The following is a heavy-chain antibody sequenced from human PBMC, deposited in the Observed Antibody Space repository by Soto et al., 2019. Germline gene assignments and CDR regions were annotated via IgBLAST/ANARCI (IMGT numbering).Heavy chain of an antibody. J-gene: IGHJ5*02. V-gene: IGHV1-69*01. CDR3: ARAGYGSGGSCYSKYNWFDP. CDR2: NIPIFGTA. D-gene: IGHD2-15*01. CDR1: AGTFSSYA. Sequence: QVQLVQSGAEVKKPGSSVKVSCKASAGTFSSYAISWVRQAPGQGLEWMGGNIPIFGTANYAQKFQGRVTITADESTSTAYMGMSSLRSEDTAVYYWARAGYGSGGSCYSKYNWFDPWGQGNLVAVAS.